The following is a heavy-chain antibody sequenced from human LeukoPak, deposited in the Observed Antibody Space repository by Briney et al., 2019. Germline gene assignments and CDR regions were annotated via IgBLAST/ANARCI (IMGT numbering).Heavy chain of an antibody. D-gene: IGHD3-22*01. Sequence: GGSLRLSCAASGXTFTNYAVGWVRQAPGKGLEWVSAIGDSGGNTYYADSVKGRFTISRDNSKNTVYLQMNSLRVEDTAVYYCAKVRGYPHFDADFDYWGQGTLVTVSS. J-gene: IGHJ4*02. CDR2: IGDSGGNT. V-gene: IGHV3-23*01. CDR3: AKVRGYPHFDADFDY. CDR1: GXTFTNYA.